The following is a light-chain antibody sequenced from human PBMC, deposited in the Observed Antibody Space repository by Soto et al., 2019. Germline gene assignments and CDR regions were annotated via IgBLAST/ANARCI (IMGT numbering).Light chain of an antibody. CDR3: QQYYSTPRT. CDR2: WAS. J-gene: IGKJ1*01. Sequence: DIVMTQSPDSLAVSLGERATINCKSSQSVLYSSNNKNYLAWYQQKPGQPPKLLIYWASTRESGVPDRFSGSGSGTDFTLTISSLQAEDVAVYYCQQYYSTPRTLGHATKVDIK. V-gene: IGKV4-1*01. CDR1: QSVLYSSNNKNY.